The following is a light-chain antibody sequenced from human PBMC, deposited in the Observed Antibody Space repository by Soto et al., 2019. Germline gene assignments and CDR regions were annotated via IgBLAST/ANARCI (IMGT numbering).Light chain of an antibody. CDR1: SSNVGSNY. V-gene: IGLV1-51*01. J-gene: IGLJ2*01. CDR3: ATWDRSLSVYVL. Sequence: QSVLTQPPSVSAAPEQKVTISCSGSSSNVGSNYVSWYQQLPGTAPKLLIYDNNKRPSGIPDRFSGSKSGTSATLDITGLQTGDEADYYCATWDRSLSVYVLFGGGTKVTVL. CDR2: DNN.